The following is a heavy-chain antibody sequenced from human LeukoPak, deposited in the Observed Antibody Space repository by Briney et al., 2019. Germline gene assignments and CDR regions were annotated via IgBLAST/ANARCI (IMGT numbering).Heavy chain of an antibody. CDR3: AGTMIEMGNYYGMDV. D-gene: IGHD3-22*01. J-gene: IGHJ6*02. CDR1: GYTFTSYD. V-gene: IGHV1-8*01. Sequence: GASVKVSCKASGYTFTSYDINWVRQATGQGLEWMGWMNPNSGNTGYAQKFQGRVTMTRNTSISTAYMELSSRRSEDTAVYYCAGTMIEMGNYYGMDVWGQGTTVTVSS. CDR2: MNPNSGNT.